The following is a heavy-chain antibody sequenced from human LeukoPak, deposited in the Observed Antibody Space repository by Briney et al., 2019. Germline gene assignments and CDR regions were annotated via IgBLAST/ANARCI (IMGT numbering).Heavy chain of an antibody. CDR2: IWYDGSNK. CDR3: AKDLYRRYDSSGYYGPYFDY. D-gene: IGHD3-22*01. CDR1: GFTFSSYG. V-gene: IGHV3-33*06. Sequence: GGSLRLSCAAPGFTFSSYGMHWVRQAPGKGLEWEAVIWYDGSNKYYADSVKGRFTISRDNSKNTLYLQMNSLRAEDTAVYYCAKDLYRRYDSSGYYGPYFDYWGQGTLVTVSS. J-gene: IGHJ4*02.